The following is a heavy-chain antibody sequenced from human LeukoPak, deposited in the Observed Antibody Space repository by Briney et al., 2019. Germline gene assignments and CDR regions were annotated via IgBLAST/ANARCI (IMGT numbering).Heavy chain of an antibody. CDR3: AGTYSGYALENYYFDY. Sequence: KSSETLSLTCTVSGGSISSYYWSWIRQPPGKGLEWIGYIYYSGSTNYNPSLKSRVTISVDTSKNQFSLKLSSVTAADTAVYYCAGTYSGYALENYYFDYWGQGTLVTVSS. J-gene: IGHJ4*02. CDR1: GGSISSYY. D-gene: IGHD5-12*01. CDR2: IYYSGST. V-gene: IGHV4-59*01.